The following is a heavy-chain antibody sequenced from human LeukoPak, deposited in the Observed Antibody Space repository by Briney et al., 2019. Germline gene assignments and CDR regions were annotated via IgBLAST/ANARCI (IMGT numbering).Heavy chain of an antibody. J-gene: IGHJ4*02. Sequence: GGSLRLSCAASGFTFSSYWMHWVRQAPGKGLVWVSRINTDGSSTSYADSVKGRFTISRDNAKNTLYLQMNSLRAEDTAVYYCAKGVFTEDYGDYFDYWGQGTLVTVSS. CDR2: INTDGSST. CDR1: GFTFSSYW. D-gene: IGHD4-17*01. V-gene: IGHV3-74*01. CDR3: AKGVFTEDYGDYFDY.